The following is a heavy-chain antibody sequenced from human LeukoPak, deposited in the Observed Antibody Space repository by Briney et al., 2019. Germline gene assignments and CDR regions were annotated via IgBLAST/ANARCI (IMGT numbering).Heavy chain of an antibody. CDR1: GFTVSSKY. J-gene: IGHJ4*02. CDR2: IYSGGSP. V-gene: IGHV3-66*01. CDR3: ARGRGYSGYDVSLPFDY. D-gene: IGHD5-12*01. Sequence: QAGGSLRLSCAGSGFTVSSKYMSWVRQAPGKGLEWVSVIYSGGSPDYADSVKGRFTMSRDNSKNMLYLQMNSLRVDDTAVYFCARGRGYSGYDVSLPFDYWGQGTLVTVSS.